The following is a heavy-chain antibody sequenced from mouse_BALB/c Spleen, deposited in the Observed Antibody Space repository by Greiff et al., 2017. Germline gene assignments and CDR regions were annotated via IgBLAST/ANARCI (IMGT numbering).Heavy chain of an antibody. V-gene: IGHV2-2*02. D-gene: IGHD2-14*01. CDR2: IWSGGST. CDR3: ARNTYYRDEAWFAY. CDR1: GFSLTSYG. Sequence: QVQLQQSGPGLVQPSQSLSITCTVSGFSLTSYGVHWVRQSPGKGLEWLGVIWSGGSTDYNAAFISRLSISKDNSKSQVFFKMNSLQANDTTIYYRARNTYYRDEAWFAYWGQGTLVTVSA. J-gene: IGHJ3*01.